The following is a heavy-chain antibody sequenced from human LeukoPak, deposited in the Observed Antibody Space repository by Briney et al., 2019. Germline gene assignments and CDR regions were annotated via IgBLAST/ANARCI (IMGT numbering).Heavy chain of an antibody. CDR2: INPNSGGT. CDR3: AREAYYYGSGSHYYYYYGMDV. V-gene: IGHV1-2*02. J-gene: IGHJ6*02. CDR1: GYTFTGYY. D-gene: IGHD3-10*01. Sequence: ASVKVSCKASGYTFTGYYMHWVRQAPGQGLEWMGWINPNSGGTNYAQKFQGRVTMTRDTSISTACMELSRLRSDDTAVYYCAREAYYYGSGSHYYYYYGMDVWGQGTTVTVSS.